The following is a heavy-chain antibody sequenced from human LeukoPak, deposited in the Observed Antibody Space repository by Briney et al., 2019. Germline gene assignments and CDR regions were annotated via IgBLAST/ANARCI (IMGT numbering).Heavy chain of an antibody. Sequence: ASVKVFCKASGYTFTGYYMHWVRQAPGQGLEWMGWINPNRGGTNYAQKFQGRVTMTRDTSISTAYMELSRLRSDDTAVYYCARVWGYAANLNYWGQGTLVTVSS. CDR2: INPNRGGT. V-gene: IGHV1-2*02. J-gene: IGHJ4*02. CDR3: ARVWGYAANLNY. CDR1: GYTFTGYY. D-gene: IGHD3-16*01.